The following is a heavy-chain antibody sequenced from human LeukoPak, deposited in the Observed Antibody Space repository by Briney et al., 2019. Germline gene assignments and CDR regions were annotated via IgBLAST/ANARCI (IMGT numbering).Heavy chain of an antibody. Sequence: SETLSLTCTVSGGSISSSNYYWGWIRQPPGKGLEWIGSIYYSGRTYYNPSLKSRVTISVDTSKNQFSLKLSSVTAADTAVYFCARHTYSGYDYPFNYWGQGTLVTVSS. V-gene: IGHV4-39*01. J-gene: IGHJ4*02. CDR1: GGSISSSNYY. CDR2: IYYSGRT. D-gene: IGHD5-12*01. CDR3: ARHTYSGYDYPFNY.